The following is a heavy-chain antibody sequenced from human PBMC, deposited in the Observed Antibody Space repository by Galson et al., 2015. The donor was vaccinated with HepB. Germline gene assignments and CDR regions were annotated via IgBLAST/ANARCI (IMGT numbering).Heavy chain of an antibody. V-gene: IGHV3-21*05. CDR3: ARDHGDTALDY. Sequence: SLRLSCAASGFTFITYNMNWVRQAPGKGLEWIAHISSSSTFTYYADSVKGRLTISRDNARDSLYLQLNSLRAEDTALYYCARDHGDTALDYWGQGTLITVPS. J-gene: IGHJ4*02. CDR2: ISSSSTFT. CDR1: GFTFITYN. D-gene: IGHD5-18*01.